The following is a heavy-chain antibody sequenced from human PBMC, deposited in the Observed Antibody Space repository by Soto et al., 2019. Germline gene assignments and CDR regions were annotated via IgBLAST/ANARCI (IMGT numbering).Heavy chain of an antibody. D-gene: IGHD2-15*01. J-gene: IGHJ4*02. CDR3: AKDVGQVVSGLDH. CDR1: GFTFSSYA. CDR2: ISGGGSST. V-gene: IGHV3-23*01. Sequence: EVQLLESGGELVQPGGSLRLSCAASGFTFSSYAMSRVRQAPGKGLEWVSSISGGGSSTDYADSVRGRFTASRDNSKNTLYLQMNSLRAEDTAVYYCAKDVGQVVSGLDHWGLGTLVTVSS.